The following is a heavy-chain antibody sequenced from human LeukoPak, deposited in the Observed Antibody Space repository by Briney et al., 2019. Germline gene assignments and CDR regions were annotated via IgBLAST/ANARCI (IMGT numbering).Heavy chain of an antibody. CDR1: GFTFSSCG. V-gene: IGHV3-30*18. D-gene: IGHD4-11*01. Sequence: GRSLRLSCAASGFTFSSCGMHWVRQAAGKGLEWVAVISYDGSNKYYADSVKGRFTISRDNSKNTLYLQMNSLRAEDTAVYYCAKVGLPVTTILDYFDYWGQGTLVTVSS. CDR2: ISYDGSNK. CDR3: AKVGLPVTTILDYFDY. J-gene: IGHJ4*02.